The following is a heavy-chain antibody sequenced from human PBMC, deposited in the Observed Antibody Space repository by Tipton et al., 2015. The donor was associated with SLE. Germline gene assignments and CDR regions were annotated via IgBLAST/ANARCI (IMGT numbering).Heavy chain of an antibody. J-gene: IGHJ4*02. D-gene: IGHD6-6*01. Sequence: TLSLTCTVSGGSIRSSSYYWVWIRQPPGKGLEWIGIIFYSGGTYSNPSLKSRVSMSVDTSKNQFSLKLSSVTAADTAVYYCARTLAAQIDYWGQGTLVTVSS. V-gene: IGHV4-39*01. CDR3: ARTLAAQIDY. CDR2: IFYSGGT. CDR1: GGSIRSSSYY.